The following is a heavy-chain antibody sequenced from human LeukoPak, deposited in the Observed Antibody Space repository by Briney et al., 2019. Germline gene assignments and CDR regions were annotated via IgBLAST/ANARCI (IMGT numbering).Heavy chain of an antibody. Sequence: GGSLRLSCAASGFTFSSYSMNWVRQAPGKGLEWVSSISSSSSYIYYADSVKGRFTISRDNSVSTLYLQMSSLRAEDTAVYYCAKQDIVVVPATLFFKTEFDFWGQGTLVTVSS. V-gene: IGHV3-21*04. J-gene: IGHJ4*02. D-gene: IGHD2-2*01. CDR1: GFTFSSYS. CDR3: AKQDIVVVPATLFFKTEFDF. CDR2: ISSSSSYI.